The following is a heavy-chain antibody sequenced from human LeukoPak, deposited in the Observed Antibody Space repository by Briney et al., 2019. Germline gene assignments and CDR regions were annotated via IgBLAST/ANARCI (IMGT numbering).Heavy chain of an antibody. CDR3: ARGQAARPNWFDP. CDR2: INAYNGNT. V-gene: IGHV1-18*04. Sequence: ASVKVSCKASGYTFTGYYMHWVRQAPGQGLEWMGWINAYNGNTNYAQKLQGRVTMTTDTSTSTAYMELRSLRSDDTAVYYCARGQAARPNWFDPWGQGTLVTVSS. J-gene: IGHJ5*02. CDR1: GYTFTGYY. D-gene: IGHD6-6*01.